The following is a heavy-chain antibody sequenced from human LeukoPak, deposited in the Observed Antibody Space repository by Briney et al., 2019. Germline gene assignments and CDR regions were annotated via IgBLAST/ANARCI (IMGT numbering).Heavy chain of an antibody. CDR2: ISSSSSYI. V-gene: IGHV3-21*01. CDR1: GFTFSSYW. J-gene: IGHJ4*02. Sequence: PGGSLRLSCAASGFTFSSYWMSWVRQAPGKGLEWVSSISSSSSYIYYADSVKGRFTISRDNAKNSLYLQMNSLRAEDTAVYYCARSRLAARSFDYWGQGTLVTVSS. CDR3: ARSRLAARSFDY. D-gene: IGHD6-6*01.